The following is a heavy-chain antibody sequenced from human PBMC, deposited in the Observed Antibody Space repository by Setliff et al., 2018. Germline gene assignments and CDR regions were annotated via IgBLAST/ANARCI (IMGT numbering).Heavy chain of an antibody. Sequence: ASVKVSCKASGDSFNNYAISWVRLAPGQGLEWMGGIIPMFGTPAYAQKFQDRVTITTDESTSTAYMELDSLRSEDTAVYYCARSPAVLGIVYLDPWGQGTLVTVSS. V-gene: IGHV1-69*05. CDR3: ARSPAVLGIVYLDP. D-gene: IGHD2-15*01. CDR2: IIPMFGTP. CDR1: GDSFNNYA. J-gene: IGHJ5*02.